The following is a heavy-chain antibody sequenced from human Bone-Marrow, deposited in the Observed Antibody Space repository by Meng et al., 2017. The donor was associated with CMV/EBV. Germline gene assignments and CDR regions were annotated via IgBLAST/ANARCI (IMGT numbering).Heavy chain of an antibody. J-gene: IGHJ5*02. V-gene: IGHV3-21*01. CDR1: GFTFSSYS. CDR2: ISSSSSYI. Sequence: GESLKISCAASGFTFSSYSMNWVRQAPGKGLEWVSSISSSSSYIYYADSVKGRFTISRDNAKNSLYLQMNSLRAEDTAVYYSAREGYCSSASCLNWFDPWGQGTLVTVSS. D-gene: IGHD2-2*01. CDR3: AREGYCSSASCLNWFDP.